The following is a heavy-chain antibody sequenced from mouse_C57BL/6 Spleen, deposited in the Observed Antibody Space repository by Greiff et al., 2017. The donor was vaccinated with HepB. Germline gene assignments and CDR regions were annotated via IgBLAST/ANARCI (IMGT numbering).Heavy chain of an antibody. J-gene: IGHJ2*01. CDR3: AREGGNYGSSYDYFDY. Sequence: QVQLKQSGPELVKPGASVKISCKASGYAFSSSWMNWVKQRPGKGLEWIGRIYPGDGDTNYNGKFKGKATLTADKSSSTAYMQLSSLTSEDSAVYFCAREGGNYGSSYDYFDYWGQGTTLTVSS. V-gene: IGHV1-82*01. CDR1: GYAFSSSW. CDR2: IYPGDGDT. D-gene: IGHD1-1*01.